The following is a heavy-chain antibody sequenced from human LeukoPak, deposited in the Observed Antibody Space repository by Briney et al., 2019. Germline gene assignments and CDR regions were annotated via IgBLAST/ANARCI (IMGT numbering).Heavy chain of an antibody. V-gene: IGHV3-33*01. CDR2: IYYDGNQK. Sequence: GGSLRLSCAASGFKFKTYGMHWVRQAPGEGLEWVAVIYYDGNQKYYGDSVKGRFTVSRDVSENMLYLQMSSLRADDTAVYYCARGGVATAWGAFDVWAKGQWSPSRQ. D-gene: IGHD4-23*01. J-gene: IGHJ3*01. CDR3: ARGGVATAWGAFDV. CDR1: GFKFKTYG.